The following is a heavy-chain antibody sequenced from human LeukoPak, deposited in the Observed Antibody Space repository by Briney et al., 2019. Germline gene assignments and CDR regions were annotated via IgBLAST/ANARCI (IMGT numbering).Heavy chain of an antibody. V-gene: IGHV5-51*01. Sequence: GESLKISCQSSGYNFAPYWIVWVRQMPGKGLEWMGITFAGYSYTIYSPSFQGQVTMSVDKSISTAYLQWSSLKASDTAMYYCARHGRYCSGGSCYLPLGYWGQGTLVTVSS. CDR3: ARHGRYCSGGSCYLPLGY. CDR2: TFAGYSYT. D-gene: IGHD2-15*01. CDR1: GYNFAPYW. J-gene: IGHJ4*02.